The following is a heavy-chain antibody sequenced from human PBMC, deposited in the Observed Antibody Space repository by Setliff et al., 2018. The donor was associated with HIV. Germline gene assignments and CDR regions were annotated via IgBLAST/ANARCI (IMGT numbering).Heavy chain of an antibody. J-gene: IGHJ3*02. CDR2: ISSSSSYI. CDR1: GFTFSSYS. Sequence: GGSLRLSCAASGFTFSSYSMNWVRQAPGKGLECVSSISSSSSYIYYADSVKGRFTISRDNAKNSLYLQMNSLRAEDTAVYYCASGITTLDAFDIWGQGTMVTVSS. V-gene: IGHV3-21*01. D-gene: IGHD3-10*01. CDR3: ASGITTLDAFDI.